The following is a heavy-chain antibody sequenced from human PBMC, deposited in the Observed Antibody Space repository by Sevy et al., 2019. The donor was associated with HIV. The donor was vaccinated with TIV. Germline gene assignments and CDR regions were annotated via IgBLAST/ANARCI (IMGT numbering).Heavy chain of an antibody. Sequence: GGSLRLSCAASGFTFSNYWMSWVRQAPGKGLEWVAKIKREGSEKYYVASVKGRFTFSRDNAKNSLYLQMNRLRAEDTDVYYCARDCSSTSCLWGLDVWGQGTTVTVSS. D-gene: IGHD2-2*01. CDR2: IKREGSEK. J-gene: IGHJ6*02. CDR3: ARDCSSTSCLWGLDV. V-gene: IGHV3-7*03. CDR1: GFTFSNYW.